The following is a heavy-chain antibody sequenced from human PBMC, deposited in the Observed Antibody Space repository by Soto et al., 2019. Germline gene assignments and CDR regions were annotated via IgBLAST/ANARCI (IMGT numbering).Heavy chain of an antibody. CDR3: ANDLPGFQH. CDR1: GFTFSSYS. CDR2: ISSSSSAI. Sequence: GGSLRLSCAASGFTFSSYSMNWVRQAPGKGLEWLSFISSSSSAIYYADSVKGRFTISRDNAKNSLYLQMNSLRAEDTAVYFCANDLPGFQHWGQGTLVTVSS. D-gene: IGHD3-3*01. J-gene: IGHJ1*01. V-gene: IGHV3-48*01.